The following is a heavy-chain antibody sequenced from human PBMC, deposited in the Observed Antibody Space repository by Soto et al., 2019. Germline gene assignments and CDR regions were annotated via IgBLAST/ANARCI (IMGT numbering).Heavy chain of an antibody. CDR1: GGSFSGYY. CDR2: INHSGST. CDR3: ARAYGGYADY. D-gene: IGHD5-12*01. V-gene: IGHV4-34*01. Sequence: LSLTCAVYGGSFSGYYWTWIRQPPGTGLEWIGEINHSGSTNYNPSLKSRVTISVDTSKNQFSLKLTSVTAADTAVYYCARAYGGYADYWGQGALVTVSS. J-gene: IGHJ4*02.